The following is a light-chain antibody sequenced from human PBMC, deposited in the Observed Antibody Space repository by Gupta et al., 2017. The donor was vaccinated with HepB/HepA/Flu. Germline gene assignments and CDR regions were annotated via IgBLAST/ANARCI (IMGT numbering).Light chain of an antibody. CDR3: QQYNNWPWT. Sequence: EIVLTQSPASLSVSPGERVAFSCRASQDVHTNLAWMQQKPGQAPKVLFYWASARGTGVPARFIGSGSRTEFTLTITSLQAEDVAVYECQQYNNWPWTFGQGTKVEI. CDR2: WAS. V-gene: IGKV3-15*01. CDR1: QDVHTN. J-gene: IGKJ1*01.